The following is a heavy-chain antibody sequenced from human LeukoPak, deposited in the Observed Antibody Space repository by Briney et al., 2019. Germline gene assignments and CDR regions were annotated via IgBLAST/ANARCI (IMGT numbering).Heavy chain of an antibody. CDR2: ISWNSGSI. Sequence: GGSLRLSCTVSGFTVSSNSMSWVRQAPGKGLEWVSGISWNSGSIGYADSVKGRFTISRDNAKNSLYLQMNSLRAEDMALYYCAKAGGSYFGDYFDYWGQGTLVTVSS. V-gene: IGHV3-9*03. J-gene: IGHJ4*02. CDR1: GFTVSSNS. CDR3: AKAGGSYFGDYFDY. D-gene: IGHD1-26*01.